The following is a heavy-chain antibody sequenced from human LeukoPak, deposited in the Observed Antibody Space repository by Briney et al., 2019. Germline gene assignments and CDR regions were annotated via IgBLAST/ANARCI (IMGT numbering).Heavy chain of an antibody. V-gene: IGHV4-31*03. CDR3: ARRSVTYDISDFYEGAFAY. Sequence: SQTLSLTCTVSGGSISSGGYYWSWIRQHPGKGLEWIGYIYYSGSTYYNPSLKSRVTISVDTSKNQFSLNLSSVTAADTAVYYCARRSVTYDISDFYEGAFAYWGQGTLVTVSS. CDR2: IYYSGST. D-gene: IGHD3-22*01. CDR1: GGSISSGGYY. J-gene: IGHJ4*02.